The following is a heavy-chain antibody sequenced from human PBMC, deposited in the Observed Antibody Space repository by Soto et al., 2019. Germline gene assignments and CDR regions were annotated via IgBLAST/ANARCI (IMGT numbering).Heavy chain of an antibody. V-gene: IGHV3-48*01. D-gene: IGHD2-15*01. CDR3: ARDRHCSGGSCGPIYYYYYMDV. CDR1: GFTFSSYS. Sequence: GGSLRLSCAASGFTFSSYSMNWVRQAPGKGLEWVSYISSSSSTIYYADSVKGRFTISRDNAKNSLYLQMNSLRAEDTAVYYCARDRHCSGGSCGPIYYYYYMDVWGKGTTVTVSS. J-gene: IGHJ6*03. CDR2: ISSSSSTI.